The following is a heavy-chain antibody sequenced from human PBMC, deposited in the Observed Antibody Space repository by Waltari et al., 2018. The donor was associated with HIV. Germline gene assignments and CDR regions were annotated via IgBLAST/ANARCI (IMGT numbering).Heavy chain of an antibody. D-gene: IGHD7-27*01. CDR3: VRALGDY. CDR1: GFTFSNFG. Sequence: QVKLVESGGGVVQPGKSLRLSCAASGFTFSNFGMPWVRQAPGKGLGWVALRSKDGSKKYSADSGKGRFTISRANSKNTLYLQMNSLRPDDTAVYYCVRALGDYWGQGTLVTISS. J-gene: IGHJ4*02. V-gene: IGHV3-30-3*01. CDR2: RSKDGSKK.